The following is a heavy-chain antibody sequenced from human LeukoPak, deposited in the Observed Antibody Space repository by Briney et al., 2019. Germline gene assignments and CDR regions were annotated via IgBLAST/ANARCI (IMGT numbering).Heavy chain of an antibody. CDR3: SRDLRGRDDY. V-gene: IGHV3-48*01. CDR2: ISVSGGVR. D-gene: IGHD5-24*01. J-gene: IGHJ4*02. CDR1: GYPFSSYS. Sequence: PGGSLRLSCIASGYPFSSYSMNWIRQAPGKGLEWVSYISVSGGVRSYADSVKGRFTISRDDARNSLYLQMNSLRAEDTAVYYCSRDLRGRDDYWGQGILVIVSS.